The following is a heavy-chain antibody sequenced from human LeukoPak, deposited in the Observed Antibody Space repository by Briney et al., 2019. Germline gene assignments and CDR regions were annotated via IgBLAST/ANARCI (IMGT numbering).Heavy chain of an antibody. CDR2: MNPNSGNT. J-gene: IGHJ5*02. CDR1: GYTFTSYD. V-gene: IGHV1-8*01. Sequence: ASVKVSCKASGYTFTSYDINWVRQATGQGLEWMGWMNPNSGNTGYAQKFQGRVTMTRNTSISTAYMELSSLRSEDTAVYYCARPCITGTCPPPNWFDPWGQGTLVTVSS. CDR3: ARPCITGTCPPPNWFDP. D-gene: IGHD1-20*01.